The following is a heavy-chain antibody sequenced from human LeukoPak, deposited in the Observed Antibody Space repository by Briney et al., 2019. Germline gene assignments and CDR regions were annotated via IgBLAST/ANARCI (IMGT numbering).Heavy chain of an antibody. V-gene: IGHV1-8*03. CDR3: ARGAYFRGVTDY. CDR2: MNPYNGNT. D-gene: IGHD3-10*01. CDR1: GYSFTSYV. J-gene: IGHJ4*02. Sequence: ASVTVSCKASGYSFTSYVINWVRQATAQGLEWVGWMNPYNGNTGYQQKFQVRVTITRSTSITTAYLEPTRLRSEDTAVYYCARGAYFRGVTDYWGQGTLVTVSS.